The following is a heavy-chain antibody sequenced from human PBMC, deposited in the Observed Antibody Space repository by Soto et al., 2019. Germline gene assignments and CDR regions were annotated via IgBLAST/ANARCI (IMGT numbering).Heavy chain of an antibody. D-gene: IGHD6-19*01. CDR2: INAGNGNT. V-gene: IGHV1-3*01. J-gene: IGHJ4*02. CDR3: ARDSHGCDY. Sequence: QVQLVQSGAEVKKPGASVKVSCKASGYTFTNYAMHWVRQAPGQRLEWMGWINAGNGNTKYSQKFQDRVTIPRDTSASTAYMELSSLTSEDTAVYYCARDSHGCDYWGQGTLVTVSS. CDR1: GYTFTNYA.